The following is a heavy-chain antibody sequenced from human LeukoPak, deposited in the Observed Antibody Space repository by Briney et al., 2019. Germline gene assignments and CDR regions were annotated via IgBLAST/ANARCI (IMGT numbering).Heavy chain of an antibody. Sequence: ASVKVSCKASGYSFTSHYMHWVRQAPGQGLEWMGLINPSGSSTLYAQKFQGRVTMTRDMSTTTDYMELSSLRSEDTAVYYCARSSAYVPPFDYWGQGTLVTVSS. V-gene: IGHV1-46*01. CDR1: GYSFTSHY. CDR3: ARSSAYVPPFDY. CDR2: INPSGSST. J-gene: IGHJ4*02. D-gene: IGHD3-22*01.